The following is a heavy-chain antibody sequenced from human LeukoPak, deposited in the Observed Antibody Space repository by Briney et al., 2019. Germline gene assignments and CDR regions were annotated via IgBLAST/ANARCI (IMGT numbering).Heavy chain of an antibody. Sequence: SETLSLTCAVYGGSFSGYYWSWIRQPPGKGLEWIGEINHSGSTNYNPSLKSRVTISVDTSKNQFSLKLSSVTAADTAVYYCASTIRGRYSGYDYLPQDYYYYYMDVWGKGTTVTVSS. CDR1: GGSFSGYY. V-gene: IGHV4-34*01. CDR3: ASTIRGRYSGYDYLPQDYYYYYMDV. D-gene: IGHD5-12*01. CDR2: INHSGST. J-gene: IGHJ6*03.